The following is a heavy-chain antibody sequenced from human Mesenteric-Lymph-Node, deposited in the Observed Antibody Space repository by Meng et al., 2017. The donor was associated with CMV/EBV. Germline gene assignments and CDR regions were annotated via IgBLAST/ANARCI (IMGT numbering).Heavy chain of an antibody. CDR3: ARGSSYDILTGYFDY. CDR2: INHSGST. Sequence: QVQLHQWGPGLLKPSETLSVTCAVLGRSFSGYCWNWIRQSPEKGLEWIGEINHSGSTTYNPSFTSRIIISVDTSTNRISLNMSSVTAADTAVYYCARGSSYDILTGYFDYWGQGALVTVSS. V-gene: IGHV4-34*01. J-gene: IGHJ4*02. CDR1: GRSFSGYC. D-gene: IGHD3-9*01.